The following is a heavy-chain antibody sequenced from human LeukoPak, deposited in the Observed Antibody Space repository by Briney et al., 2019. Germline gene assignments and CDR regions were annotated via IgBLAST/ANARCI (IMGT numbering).Heavy chain of an antibody. D-gene: IGHD1-14*01. V-gene: IGHV1-18*01. CDR2: ISAYNGNT. Sequence: ASVEVSCKASGYTFTSYGISWVRQAPGQGLEWMGWISAYNGNTNYAQKLQGRVTMTTDTSTSTAYMELRSLRSDDTAVYYCASYFSPRGPPPESYFQHWGQGTLVTVSS. CDR3: ASYFSPRGPPPESYFQH. J-gene: IGHJ1*01. CDR1: GYTFTSYG.